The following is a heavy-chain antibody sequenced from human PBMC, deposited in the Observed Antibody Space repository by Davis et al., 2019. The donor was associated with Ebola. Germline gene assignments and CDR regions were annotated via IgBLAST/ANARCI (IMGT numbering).Heavy chain of an antibody. CDR2: LGTSADT. J-gene: IGHJ4*02. D-gene: IGHD6-19*01. CDR1: GFVFRNYV. V-gene: IGHV3-23*01. Sequence: GESLKISCAASGFVFRNYVMSWVRQAPGKGLEWVSTLGTSADTYYADSVKGRFTISRDNAKNTLYLQLNSLRGEDTAVYYCARLGDSSAWYRAYWGQGTQVTVST. CDR3: ARLGDSSAWYRAY.